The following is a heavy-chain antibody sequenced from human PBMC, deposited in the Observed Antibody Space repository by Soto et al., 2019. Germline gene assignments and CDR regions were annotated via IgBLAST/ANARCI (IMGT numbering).Heavy chain of an antibody. Sequence: SETLSLTCTVSGGSISSGGYYWSWIRQHPGKGLEWIGYIYYSGSTYYNPSLKSRVTISVDTSKNQFSLKLSSVTAADTAVYYCARDPITMVRGAQAHDAFDIWGQGTMVTVSS. V-gene: IGHV4-31*03. CDR1: GGSISSGGYY. CDR3: ARDPITMVRGAQAHDAFDI. J-gene: IGHJ3*02. CDR2: IYYSGST. D-gene: IGHD3-10*01.